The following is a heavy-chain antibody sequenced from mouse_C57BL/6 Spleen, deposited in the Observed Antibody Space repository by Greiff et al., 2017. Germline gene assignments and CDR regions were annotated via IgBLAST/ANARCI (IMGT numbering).Heavy chain of an antibody. CDR1: GYTFTSYW. D-gene: IGHD2-3*01. J-gene: IGHJ2*01. Sequence: VQLQQPGAELVKPGASVKMSCKASGYTFTSYWITWVKQRPGQGLEWIGDIYPGSGSTNYNEKFKSKATLTVDTSSSTAFMQLSSLTSEDSAVYYCARLRDGYHPSFDYWGQGTTLTVSS. CDR2: IYPGSGST. V-gene: IGHV1-55*01. CDR3: ARLRDGYHPSFDY.